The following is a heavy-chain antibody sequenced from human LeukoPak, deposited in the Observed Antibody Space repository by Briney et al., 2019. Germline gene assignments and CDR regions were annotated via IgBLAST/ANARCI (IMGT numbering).Heavy chain of an antibody. CDR2: INPNSGGT. D-gene: IGHD3-22*01. CDR1: GYTFTGYY. V-gene: IGHV1-2*02. Sequence: ASVKVSCRTSGYTFTGYYIHWVRQAPGQGLEWMGWINPNSGGTNYAQKFQGRVTMTRDTSSSTVYMELSRLRSDDTAVYYCARDCFESSPNYYIPGCFDPWGRGTLVTVSS. CDR3: ARDCFESSPNYYIPGCFDP. J-gene: IGHJ5*02.